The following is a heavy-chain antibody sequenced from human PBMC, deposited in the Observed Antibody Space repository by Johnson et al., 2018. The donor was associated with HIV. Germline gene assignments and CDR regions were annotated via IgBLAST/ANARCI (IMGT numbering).Heavy chain of an antibody. CDR3: AKAESNYGRAFDI. CDR2: IKQDGSEK. D-gene: IGHD5-24*01. V-gene: IGHV3-7*03. CDR1: GFTFSSYW. J-gene: IGHJ3*02. Sequence: VQLVESGGGLVQPGGSLRLSCAASGFTFSSYWMSWVRQAPGKGLEWVANIKQDGSEKYYVDSVKGRFTISRDNAKNSLYLQMNSLRTEDTALYYCAKAESNYGRAFDIWGQGTMVTVSS.